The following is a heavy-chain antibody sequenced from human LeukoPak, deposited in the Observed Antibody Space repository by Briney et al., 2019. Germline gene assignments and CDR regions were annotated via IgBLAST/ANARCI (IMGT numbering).Heavy chain of an antibody. CDR3: AGGDTQYYYYMDV. V-gene: IGHV1-69*05. CDR2: MIPIFGTA. CDR1: GGTFTSYA. J-gene: IGHJ6*03. Sequence: ASVTVSFKASGGTFTSYAISWVRQAPGQGLEWMGGMIPIFGTANYAQKFQGRVTITTDESTSTAYMELRSLRSEATAVYYGAGGDTQYYYYMDVWGKGTTVTVSS. D-gene: IGHD2-15*01.